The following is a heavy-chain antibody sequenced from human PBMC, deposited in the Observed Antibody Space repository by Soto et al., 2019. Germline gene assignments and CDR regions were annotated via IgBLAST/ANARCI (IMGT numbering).Heavy chain of an antibody. J-gene: IGHJ4*02. Sequence: ASVKVSCKASGFTFTSYAMHWVRQAPGQRLEWMGWINAGNGNTKYSQKFQGRVTITRDTSASTAYMELSSLRSEDTAVYYCARAWVVVTAPDYWGQGTLVTVSS. CDR1: GFTFTSYA. V-gene: IGHV1-3*01. CDR2: INAGNGNT. D-gene: IGHD2-21*02. CDR3: ARAWVVVTAPDY.